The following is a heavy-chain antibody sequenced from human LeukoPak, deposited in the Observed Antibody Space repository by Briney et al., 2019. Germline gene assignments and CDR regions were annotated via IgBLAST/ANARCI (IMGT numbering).Heavy chain of an antibody. CDR2: IYYSGST. D-gene: IGHD3-16*01. J-gene: IGHJ4*02. CDR1: GGSISSYY. Sequence: PSETLSLTCSVSGGSISSYYWSRIRQPPGKGLEWIGYIYYSGSTNYNPSLKSRATISVDTTKNQFSLKLSSVTAADTAVYYWARGGPHFDYWGQGTLVTVSS. V-gene: IGHV4-59*12. CDR3: ARGGPHFDY.